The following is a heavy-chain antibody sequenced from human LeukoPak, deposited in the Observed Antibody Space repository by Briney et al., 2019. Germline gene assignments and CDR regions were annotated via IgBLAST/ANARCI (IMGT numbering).Heavy chain of an antibody. CDR3: AREGSSGWYGGTNYFDY. D-gene: IGHD6-19*01. V-gene: IGHV3-23*01. CDR2: IGGSNGIT. Sequence: GGSLRLSCAASRFTFNSYAMSWVRQAPGKGLEWVSVIGGSNGITFYVGSVKGRFTISRDNAKNSLYLQMNSLRAEDTAVYYCAREGSSGWYGGTNYFDYWGQGTLVTVSS. CDR1: RFTFNSYA. J-gene: IGHJ4*02.